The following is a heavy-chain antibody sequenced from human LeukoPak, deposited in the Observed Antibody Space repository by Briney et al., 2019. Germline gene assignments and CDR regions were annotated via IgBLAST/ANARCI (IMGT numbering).Heavy chain of an antibody. CDR3: ARDLSWSGYLGSWFDP. V-gene: IGHV4-59*01. Sequence: SETLSPTCTVSGGSISSYYWSWIRQPPGKGLEWIGYIYYSGSTNYNPSLKSRVTISVDTSRNQFSLKLSSVTAADTAVYYCARDLSWSGYLGSWFDPWGQGTLVTVSS. J-gene: IGHJ5*02. CDR2: IYYSGST. D-gene: IGHD3-3*01. CDR1: GGSISSYY.